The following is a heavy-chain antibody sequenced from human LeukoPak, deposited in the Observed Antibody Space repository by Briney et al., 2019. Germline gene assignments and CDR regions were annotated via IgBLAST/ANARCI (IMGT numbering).Heavy chain of an antibody. Sequence: GGSLRLSCAASGFTVSSDYMSWVRQAPGKGLEWVSVLYSGGDTYYADSVQGRFSISRDNSKNTLYLEVKSLRADDPAVCPCARAKVGAAGFFAHRGQGTLVTVSS. D-gene: IGHD1-26*01. CDR3: ARAKVGAAGFFAH. CDR2: LYSGGDT. V-gene: IGHV3-53*01. CDR1: GFTVSSDY. J-gene: IGHJ4*02.